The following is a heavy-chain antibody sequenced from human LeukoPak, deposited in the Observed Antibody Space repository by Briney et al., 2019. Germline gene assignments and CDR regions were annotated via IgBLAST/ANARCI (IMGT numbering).Heavy chain of an antibody. D-gene: IGHD2-2*01. Sequence: GGSLRLSCAASGFTFSSYGMHWVRQAPGKGLVWVSRINTDGSSTSYADSVKGRFTISRDNAKNTLYLQVNSLRAEDTAVYYCARDVGYCSSTSCKGSAFDIWGQGTMVTVSS. CDR2: INTDGSST. J-gene: IGHJ3*02. V-gene: IGHV3-74*01. CDR3: ARDVGYCSSTSCKGSAFDI. CDR1: GFTFSSYG.